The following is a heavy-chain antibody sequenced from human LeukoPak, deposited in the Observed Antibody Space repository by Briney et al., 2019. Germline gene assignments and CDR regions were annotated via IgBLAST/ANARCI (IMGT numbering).Heavy chain of an antibody. J-gene: IGHJ5*02. CDR1: GFTFSSYA. CDR2: VSSSGGST. Sequence: GGSLRLSCAASGFTFSSYAMHWVRQAPGRGLEYVSGVSSSGGSTYYANSVKGRFTISRDNSKKTLHLQMGSLRAEDMAVYYCARVPHCSDDSCYSWFDRWGQGALVTVSS. V-gene: IGHV3-64*01. D-gene: IGHD2-15*01. CDR3: ARVPHCSDDSCYSWFDR.